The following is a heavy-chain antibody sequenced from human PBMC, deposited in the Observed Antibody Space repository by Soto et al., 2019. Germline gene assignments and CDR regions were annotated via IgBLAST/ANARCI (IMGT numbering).Heavy chain of an antibody. D-gene: IGHD6-6*01. CDR3: ATAGQLAYYYYYGMDV. J-gene: IGHJ6*02. Sequence: ASVKVSCKVSGYTLTELSMHWVRQAPGKGLEWMGGFDPEDGETIYAQKFQGRVTMTEDTSTDTAYMELSSLRSEDTAVYYCATAGQLAYYYYYGMDVWGQGTTVTVFS. CDR2: FDPEDGET. V-gene: IGHV1-24*01. CDR1: GYTLTELS.